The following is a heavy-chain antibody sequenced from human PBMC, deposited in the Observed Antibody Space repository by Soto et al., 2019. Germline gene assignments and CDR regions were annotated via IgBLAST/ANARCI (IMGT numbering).Heavy chain of an antibody. CDR3: AKDPRDYYDSSGKYYFDY. J-gene: IGHJ4*02. Sequence: GGSLRLSCAASGFTFSNYAMSWVRQAPGKGLEWVSTISGNGGSTYYADSVKGRFTISRDNSKNTLYLQMKSLRAEDTAVYYCAKDPRDYYDSSGKYYFDYWGKGTLVTV. CDR1: GFTFSNYA. CDR2: ISGNGGST. V-gene: IGHV3-23*01. D-gene: IGHD3-22*01.